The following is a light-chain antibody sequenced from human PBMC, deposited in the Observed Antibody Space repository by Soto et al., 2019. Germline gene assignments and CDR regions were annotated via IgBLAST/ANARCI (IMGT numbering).Light chain of an antibody. Sequence: EVVITQSLATLSVSPGERATLSCRSSQSVSSNLAWYQQKPGQAPRLLIYGASSRATGIPVRFSGSGSGTEFTLTISSLQSEDFAVYYCQQYNNWPPITFGQGTRLEI. J-gene: IGKJ5*01. CDR2: GAS. CDR3: QQYNNWPPIT. CDR1: QSVSSN. V-gene: IGKV3-15*01.